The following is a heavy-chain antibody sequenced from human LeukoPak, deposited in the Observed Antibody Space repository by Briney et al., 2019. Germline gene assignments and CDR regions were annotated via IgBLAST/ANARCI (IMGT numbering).Heavy chain of an antibody. CDR1: GGSISSSSYY. V-gene: IGHV4-39*07. J-gene: IGHJ4*02. CDR2: IYYSGST. D-gene: IGHD7-27*01. CDR3: ARVSGGQFYYFDY. Sequence: PSETLSLTCTVSGGSISSSSYYWGWIRQPPGKGLEWIGSIYYSGSTYYNPSLKSRVTISVDTSKNQFSLKLSSVTAADTAVYYCARVSGGQFYYFDYWGQGTLVTVSS.